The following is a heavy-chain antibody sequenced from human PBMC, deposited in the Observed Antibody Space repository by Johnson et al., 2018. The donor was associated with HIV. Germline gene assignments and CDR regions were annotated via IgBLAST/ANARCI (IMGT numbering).Heavy chain of an antibody. CDR1: GFTFSSYA. Sequence: QMLLVESGGGVVQPGRSLRLSCAASGFTFSSYAMHWVRQAPGQGLAWVAVISYDGSNKYYADSVKGRFTISRDNSKNTLYMQMNSLRAEDTAVYYCARDGGETVVGSGAFDIWGQVTMVTVSS. CDR2: ISYDGSNK. D-gene: IGHD4-23*01. CDR3: ARDGGETVVGSGAFDI. J-gene: IGHJ3*02. V-gene: IGHV3-30*04.